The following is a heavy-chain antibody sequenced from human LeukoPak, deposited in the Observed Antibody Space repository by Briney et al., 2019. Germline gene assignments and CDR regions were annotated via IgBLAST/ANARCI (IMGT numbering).Heavy chain of an antibody. CDR2: ISSSSSYI. CDR3: AKGITMVRGPFDY. Sequence: GGSLRLSCAASGFTFSSYSMNWVRQVPGKGLEWVSSISSSSSYIYYADSVKGRFTISRDNAKNSLYLQMNSLRAEDTAVYYCAKGITMVRGPFDYWGQGTLVTVSS. J-gene: IGHJ4*02. CDR1: GFTFSSYS. V-gene: IGHV3-21*01. D-gene: IGHD3-10*01.